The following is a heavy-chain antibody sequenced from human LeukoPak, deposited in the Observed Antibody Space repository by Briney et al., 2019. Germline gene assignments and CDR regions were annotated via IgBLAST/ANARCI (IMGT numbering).Heavy chain of an antibody. J-gene: IGHJ4*02. CDR3: ARGGRWLQLYFDY. Sequence: PSETLSLTCAVYGGSFSGYYWSWIRQPPGKGLEWIGEINHSGSTNYNPSLKSQVTISVDTSKNQFSLKLSSVTAADTAVYYCARGGRWLQLYFDYWGQGTLVTVSS. D-gene: IGHD5-24*01. CDR1: GGSFSGYY. CDR2: INHSGST. V-gene: IGHV4-34*01.